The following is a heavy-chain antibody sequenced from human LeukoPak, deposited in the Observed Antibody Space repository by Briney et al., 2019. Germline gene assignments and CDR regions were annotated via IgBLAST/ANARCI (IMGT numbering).Heavy chain of an antibody. CDR1: VFPFSSYI. CDR2: MSSSRSTI. D-gene: IGHD4-17*01. Sequence: GGPLRLSYAPSVFPFSSYIVNWVRQAPGKGLEGVSYMSSSRSTIYYADSVKSRFTTSSDNAKNSLYLHMNSLRAEDTAVYYCARDGRTVTRKAFDYWGQGTLVTVSS. V-gene: IGHV3-48*01. J-gene: IGHJ4*02. CDR3: ARDGRTVTRKAFDY.